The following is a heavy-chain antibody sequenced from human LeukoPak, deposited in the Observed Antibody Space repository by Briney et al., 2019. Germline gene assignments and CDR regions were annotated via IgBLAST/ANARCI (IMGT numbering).Heavy chain of an antibody. D-gene: IGHD3-10*01. J-gene: IGHJ4*02. CDR3: AKDSGEYYYGSGVVGY. CDR2: ISYDGSNK. Sequence: GGSLRLSCAASGFTFSSYGMHWVRQAPGKGLEWEAVISYDGSNKYYADSVKGRFTISRDNSKNTLYLQMNSLRAEDTAVYYCAKDSGEYYYGSGVVGYWGQGTLVTVSS. V-gene: IGHV3-30*18. CDR1: GFTFSSYG.